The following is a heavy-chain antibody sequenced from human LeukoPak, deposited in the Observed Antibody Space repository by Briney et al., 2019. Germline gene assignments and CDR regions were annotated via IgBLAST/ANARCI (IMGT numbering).Heavy chain of an antibody. J-gene: IGHJ4*02. Sequence: GSTNYNPSLKSRVTMSVDTSKNQFSLKLSSVTAADTAVYYCARGLVGDILTGYYNSPDFDYWGQGTLVTVSS. CDR2: GST. CDR3: ARGLVGDILTGYYNSPDFDY. D-gene: IGHD3-9*01. V-gene: IGHV4-4*07.